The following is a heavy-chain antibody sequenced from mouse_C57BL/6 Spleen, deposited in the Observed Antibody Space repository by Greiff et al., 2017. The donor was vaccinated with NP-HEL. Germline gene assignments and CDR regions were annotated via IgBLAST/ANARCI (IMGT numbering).Heavy chain of an antibody. CDR3: ARWGPITTVVAPMDY. CDR2: IYPRSGNT. J-gene: IGHJ4*01. D-gene: IGHD1-1*01. Sequence: QVQLQQSGAELARPGASVKLSCKASGYTFTSYGISWVKQRTGQGLEWIGEIYPRSGNTYYNEKFKGEATLTADKSSSTTYMELRSLTSEDSAVYFCARWGPITTVVAPMDYWGQGTSVTVSS. CDR1: GYTFTSYG. V-gene: IGHV1-81*01.